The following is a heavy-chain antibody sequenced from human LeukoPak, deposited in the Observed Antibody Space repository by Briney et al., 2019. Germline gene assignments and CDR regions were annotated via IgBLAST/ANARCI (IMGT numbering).Heavy chain of an antibody. J-gene: IGHJ4*02. Sequence: GALVKVSCKASGYIFTDYYIHWVRQSHAQGLEWMGRINPKSGGTDDAQDFQGRVTMTRDSSINTVHLYLSSLTSDDTAVYYCARDLASTPHWELDYWGQGSPVTVSP. CDR1: GYIFTDYY. CDR2: INPKSGGT. CDR3: ARDLASTPHWELDY. D-gene: IGHD7-27*01. V-gene: IGHV1-2*06.